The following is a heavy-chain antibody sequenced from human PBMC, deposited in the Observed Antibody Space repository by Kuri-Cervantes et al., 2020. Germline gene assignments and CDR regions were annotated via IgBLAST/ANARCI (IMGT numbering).Heavy chain of an antibody. D-gene: IGHD5-18*01. Sequence: ESLKISCAVYGGSFSGHYWTWIRQPPGKGLEWIGEINHSGSTNYNPSLKSRVTISVDTSKNQFSLKLSSVTAADTAVYYCARGPGGYSYGYAAGPRNYWGQGTLVTVSS. CDR2: INHSGST. J-gene: IGHJ4*02. V-gene: IGHV4-34*01. CDR3: ARGPGGYSYGYAAGPRNY. CDR1: GGSFSGHY.